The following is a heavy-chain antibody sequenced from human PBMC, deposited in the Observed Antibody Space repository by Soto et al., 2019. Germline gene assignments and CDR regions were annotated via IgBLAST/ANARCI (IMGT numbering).Heavy chain of an antibody. Sequence: ASVKASSKASGSTFTSYDINWVRQPTGQGLAWMGWMNPNSGNTGYAQKFQGRTTMTRNTSISIAYLELSLLRSEDTAVYYCAGGYGTYSSGWYSIYYWGQGTLVTVSS. CDR3: AGGYGTYSSGWYSIYY. CDR1: GSTFTSYD. V-gene: IGHV1-8*01. J-gene: IGHJ4*02. CDR2: MNPNSGNT. D-gene: IGHD6-19*01.